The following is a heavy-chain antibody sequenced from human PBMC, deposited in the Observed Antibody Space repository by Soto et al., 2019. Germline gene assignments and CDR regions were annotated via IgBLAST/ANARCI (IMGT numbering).Heavy chain of an antibody. D-gene: IGHD3-22*01. Sequence: EVQLVESGGGLIQPGGSLRLSCAASGFTVSSNYMSCVRQAPGKGLEWVSVIYSGGSTYYADSVKGRFTISRDNSKNTLYLQMNSLRAEDTAVYYCARDRVESGYPEYFQNWGQGTLVTVSS. CDR1: GFTVSSNY. CDR2: IYSGGST. CDR3: ARDRVESGYPEYFQN. V-gene: IGHV3-53*01. J-gene: IGHJ1*01.